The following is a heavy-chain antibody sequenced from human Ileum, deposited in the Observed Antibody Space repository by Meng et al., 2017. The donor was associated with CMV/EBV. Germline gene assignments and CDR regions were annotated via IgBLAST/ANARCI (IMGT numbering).Heavy chain of an antibody. CDR2: IHIGGTT. V-gene: IGHV4-4*07. CDR3: ARGYCSGATCYPYYFDY. Sequence: QGRLQAPGPGLVTPSETLSLTCTASSDSISRNYWNWIRQPAGKGLESIGRIHIGGTTDYNPSLKSRVTMSVDTSKNQLSLKLTSVTAADTAVYYCARGYCSGATCYPYYFDYWGQGTLVTVSS. J-gene: IGHJ4*02. CDR1: SDSISRNY. D-gene: IGHD2-15*01.